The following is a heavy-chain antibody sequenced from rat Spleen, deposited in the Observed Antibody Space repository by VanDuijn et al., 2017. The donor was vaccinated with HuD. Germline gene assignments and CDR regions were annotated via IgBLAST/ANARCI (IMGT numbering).Heavy chain of an antibody. CDR3: ARIPLYNNYDYVMDA. Sequence: EVQLQESGPGLVKPSQSLSLTCSVTGFSITNTYRWNWIRKFPGNKMEWMGYISYSGSTSYNPSLKSRISITRDTSKNQFFLQLNSVTTEDTATYYCARIPLYNNYDYVMDAWGQGASVTVSS. CDR1: GFSITNTY. D-gene: IGHD1-10*01. CDR2: ISYSGST. V-gene: IGHV3-1*01. J-gene: IGHJ4*01.